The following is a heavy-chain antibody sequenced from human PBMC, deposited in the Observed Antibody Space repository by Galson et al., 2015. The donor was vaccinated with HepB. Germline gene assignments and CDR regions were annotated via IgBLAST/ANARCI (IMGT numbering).Heavy chain of an antibody. CDR1: GFSVRSYW. Sequence: SLRLSCAASGFSVRSYWMHWVRHVPGEGLVWVSRINEDGSRINYADSVKGRFTIYKDNAKNTLYLQMNSLRTEDTAVYYCSRDKYGPDDYWGQGTLVTVSS. D-gene: IGHD4-17*01. CDR2: INEDGSRI. J-gene: IGHJ4*02. CDR3: SRDKYGPDDY. V-gene: IGHV3-74*01.